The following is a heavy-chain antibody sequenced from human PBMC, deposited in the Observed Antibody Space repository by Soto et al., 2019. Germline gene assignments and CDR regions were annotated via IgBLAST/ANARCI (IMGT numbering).Heavy chain of an antibody. V-gene: IGHV1-69*13. Sequence: SVKVSCKASAGTLNNYAINWVRQAPGQGLEWMGGILPVSAPPDYAQKFQGRVSITADHSTSTVYMELSRLKSDDTAVYFCATDSNYDVSNSFWGQGTLVTVSS. CDR3: ATDSNYDVSNSF. CDR2: ILPVSAPP. J-gene: IGHJ4*02. D-gene: IGHD3-3*01. CDR1: AGTLNNYA.